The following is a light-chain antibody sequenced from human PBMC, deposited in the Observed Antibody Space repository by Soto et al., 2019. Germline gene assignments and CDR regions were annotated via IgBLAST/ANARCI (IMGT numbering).Light chain of an antibody. Sequence: EIVMTQSPATLSVSPGERATLSCRASQSVSSNLAWYQQKPGQAPRLLISGASTRATGIPAWFSGSGSGTEFTLTISGLQSEDFAVYYCQQYNNWPPWTFGQGTKVEIK. CDR3: QQYNNWPPWT. J-gene: IGKJ1*01. CDR2: GAS. CDR1: QSVSSN. V-gene: IGKV3-15*01.